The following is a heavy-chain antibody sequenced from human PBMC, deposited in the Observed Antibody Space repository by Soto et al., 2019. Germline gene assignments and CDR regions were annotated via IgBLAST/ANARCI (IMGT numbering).Heavy chain of an antibody. J-gene: IGHJ4*02. CDR2: ISGGGSTT. V-gene: IGHV3-23*01. CDR3: AKVVGMTTVTFDSYYFDY. D-gene: IGHD4-17*01. CDR1: GFTFYNYA. Sequence: QSGGSLTLSXAASGFTFYNYALSWVRQAPGKGLEWVSIISGGGSTTFYADSVRSRFTISRDNSKNTVYLQMNSLRAEDTAVYYCAKVVGMTTVTFDSYYFDYWGQGALVTVSS.